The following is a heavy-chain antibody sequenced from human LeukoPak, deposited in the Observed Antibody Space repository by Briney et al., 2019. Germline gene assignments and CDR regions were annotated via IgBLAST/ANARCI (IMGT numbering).Heavy chain of an antibody. CDR3: ARDWHDYGVYFAFDI. Sequence: GGSLRLSCAASGFTFSKHGMNWVRQAPGKGLEWVTVISYDGSNKYYADSVKGRFTISRDNSKNTLYLQMNSLRAEDTAVYYCARDWHDYGVYFAFDIWGQGTMVTVSS. J-gene: IGHJ3*02. CDR1: GFTFSKHG. V-gene: IGHV3-30*03. CDR2: ISYDGSNK. D-gene: IGHD4-17*01.